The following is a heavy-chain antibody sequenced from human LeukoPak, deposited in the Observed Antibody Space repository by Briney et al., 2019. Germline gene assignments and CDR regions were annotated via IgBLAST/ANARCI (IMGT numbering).Heavy chain of an antibody. CDR3: ARHDIQYNWFDP. J-gene: IGHJ5*02. D-gene: IGHD3-9*01. Sequence: GGSLRLSCTASGFTFSSYNMNWVRQAPGKGLEWVSVIYSGGSTYYADSVKGRFTISRDNSKNTLYLQMNSLRAEDTAVYYCARHDIQYNWFDPWGQGTLVTVSS. V-gene: IGHV3-66*04. CDR2: IYSGGST. CDR1: GFTFSSYN.